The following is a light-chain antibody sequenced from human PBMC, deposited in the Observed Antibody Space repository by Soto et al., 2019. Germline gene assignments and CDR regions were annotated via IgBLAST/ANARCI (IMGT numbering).Light chain of an antibody. Sequence: DIVFTVSKATLLASRGETXXXXCRASQTVYNNLAWYQQKPGQAPRLLIYGASTRATGIPDRFSGSGSGTDFTLTISRLEPEDFAVYYCQQYGSSGTFGQGTKVDIK. V-gene: IGKV3-20*01. CDR2: GAS. CDR1: QTVYNN. J-gene: IGKJ1*01. CDR3: QQYGSSGT.